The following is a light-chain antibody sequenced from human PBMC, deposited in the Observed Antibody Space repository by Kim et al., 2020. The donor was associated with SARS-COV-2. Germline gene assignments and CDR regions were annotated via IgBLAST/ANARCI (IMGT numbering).Light chain of an antibody. J-gene: IGLJ2*01. V-gene: IGLV2-14*03. CDR3: SSYTSSSTGV. CDR2: EVS. CDR1: SSDVGGYNY. Sequence: GHPITISCTGTSSDVGGYNYVSWYQQHPGKAPKLMIYEVSNRPSGVSNRFSGSKPGNTASLTISGLQAEDEADYYCSSYTSSSTGVFGGGTQLTVL.